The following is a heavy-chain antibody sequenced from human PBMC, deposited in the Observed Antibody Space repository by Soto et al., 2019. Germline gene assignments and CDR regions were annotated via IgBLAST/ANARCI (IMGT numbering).Heavy chain of an antibody. Sequence: PGGSLRLSCAASGFTFSGSAMHWVRQASGKGLEWVGRIRSKANSYATAYAASVKGRFTISRDDSKNTAYLQMNSLKTEDTAVYYCTRLTAVAGRSIDYWGQGTLDTVSS. J-gene: IGHJ4*02. V-gene: IGHV3-73*01. D-gene: IGHD6-19*01. CDR2: IRSKANSYAT. CDR1: GFTFSGSA. CDR3: TRLTAVAGRSIDY.